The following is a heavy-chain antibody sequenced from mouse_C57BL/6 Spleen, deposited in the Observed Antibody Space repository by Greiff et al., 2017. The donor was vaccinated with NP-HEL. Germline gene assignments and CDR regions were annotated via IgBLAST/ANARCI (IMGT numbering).Heavy chain of an antibody. Sequence: VQLQQSGAELVKPGASVKLSCKASGYTFTSYWMQWVKQRPGQGLEWIGEIDPSDSSTNYNQKFKGKATLTVDTSSSTAYMQLSSLTSEDSAVYYCARADYWGQGTSVTVSS. V-gene: IGHV1-50*01. CDR3: ARADY. J-gene: IGHJ4*01. CDR1: GYTFTSYW. CDR2: IDPSDSST.